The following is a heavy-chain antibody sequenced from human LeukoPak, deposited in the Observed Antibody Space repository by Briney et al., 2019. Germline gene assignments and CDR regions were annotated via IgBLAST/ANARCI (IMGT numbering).Heavy chain of an antibody. CDR3: ARHIFSDGSPFDS. Sequence: SETLSLTCAVSGDSITNNHWSWIRQPPGKGLEWIGHISDTGSTNYNPSLKGRLTISVDTSKNHFSLTLTSVTAADTALYYCARHIFSDGSPFDSWGQGTLVTVSS. D-gene: IGHD3-3*02. CDR2: ISDTGST. V-gene: IGHV4-59*08. CDR1: GDSITNNH. J-gene: IGHJ4*02.